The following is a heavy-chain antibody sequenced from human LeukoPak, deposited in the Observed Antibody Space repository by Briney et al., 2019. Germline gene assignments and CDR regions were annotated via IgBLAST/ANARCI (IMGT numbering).Heavy chain of an antibody. V-gene: IGHV4-38-2*01. CDR1: GDSISSGHY. D-gene: IGHD4-11*01. Sequence: SETLSLTCAVSGDSISSGHYWGWIRQPPGKGLERIGSISHIGSTYYNPSLKSRLTISVDTSKNQFSLRLTSVTAADTAVYYCARLVTTVTTGADYWGQGTLVTVSS. CDR2: ISHIGST. CDR3: ARLVTTVTTGADY. J-gene: IGHJ4*02.